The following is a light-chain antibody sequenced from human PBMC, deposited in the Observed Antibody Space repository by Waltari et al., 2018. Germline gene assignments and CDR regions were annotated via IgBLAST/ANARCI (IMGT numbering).Light chain of an antibody. CDR3: AAWDDSLNGLV. CDR2: SDN. J-gene: IGLJ2*01. CDR1: RSNIGTTT. V-gene: IGLV1-44*01. Sequence: QSVLTQPPSASGAPGQTVTISCSGSRSNIGTTTVHWYQQLPGAAPRLLIYSDNQRPSDVPGRFSGSKSGTSAPLAITGLQSEDEAGYFCAAWDDSLNGLVFGGGTKLTVL.